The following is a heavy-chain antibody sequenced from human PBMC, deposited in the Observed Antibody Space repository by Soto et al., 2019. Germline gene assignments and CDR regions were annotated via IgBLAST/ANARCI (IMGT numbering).Heavy chain of an antibody. CDR3: ARTCGGDCYYYYGMDV. D-gene: IGHD2-21*02. CDR1: GGSISSGDYY. J-gene: IGHJ6*02. Sequence: SETLSLTCTVSGGSISSGDYYWSWIRQPPGKGLEWIGYIYYSGSTYYNPSFKSRVTISVDTSKNHFSLKLSSVTAADTAVYYCARTCGGDCYYYYGMDVWGQGTTVTVSS. V-gene: IGHV4-30-4*01. CDR2: IYYSGST.